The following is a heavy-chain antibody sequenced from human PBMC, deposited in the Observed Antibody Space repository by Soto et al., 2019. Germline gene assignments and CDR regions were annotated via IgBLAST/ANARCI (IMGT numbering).Heavy chain of an antibody. CDR1: GFTFISYR. CDR2: ISSSSSTI. CDR3: ASVYYYDSSGYYDY. Sequence: PGGSLRLYCASSGFTFISYRMTWFRQDPGKGLEWVSYISSSSSTIYYADSVKGRFTISRDNAKNSLYLQMNSLRDEDTAVYYCASVYYYDSSGYYDYWGQGT. J-gene: IGHJ4*02. D-gene: IGHD3-22*01. V-gene: IGHV3-48*02.